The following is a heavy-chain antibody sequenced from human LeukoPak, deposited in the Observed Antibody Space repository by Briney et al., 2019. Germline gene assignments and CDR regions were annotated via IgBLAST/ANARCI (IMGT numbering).Heavy chain of an antibody. J-gene: IGHJ4*02. CDR1: GGSFSGYY. CDR2: INHSGST. Sequence: KSSETLSLTCAVYGGSFSGYYWSWIRQPPGKGLEWIGEINHSGSTYYNPSLKSRVTISVDTSKNQFSLKLSSVTAADTAVYYCARGPIRGYSGYAPGSRYFDYWGQGTLVTVSS. V-gene: IGHV4-34*01. CDR3: ARGPIRGYSGYAPGSRYFDY. D-gene: IGHD5-12*01.